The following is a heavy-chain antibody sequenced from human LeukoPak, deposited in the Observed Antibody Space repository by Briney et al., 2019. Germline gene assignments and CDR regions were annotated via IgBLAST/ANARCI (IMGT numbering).Heavy chain of an antibody. V-gene: IGHV4-4*07. CDR3: ARDLYNSSWYYHDY. CDR2: IFSGGRS. CDR1: GDSISSYY. Sequence: KTSETLSLTCTVSGDSISSYYWSWIRQPAGKGLEWIGRIFSGGRSNYNPSLKSRVTMSVDTSKDQVSLRLSSVTAADTAVYYCARDLYNSSWYYHDYWGQGTLVTVSS. D-gene: IGHD6-13*01. J-gene: IGHJ4*02.